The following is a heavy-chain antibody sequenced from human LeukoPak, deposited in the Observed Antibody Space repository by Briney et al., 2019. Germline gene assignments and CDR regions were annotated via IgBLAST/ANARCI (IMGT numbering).Heavy chain of an antibody. CDR3: ARHAEYNSGWHFYLDH. CDR1: GVSTTNGIYY. CDR2: VHNVGST. V-gene: IGHV4-39*01. D-gene: IGHD6-19*01. Sequence: SETMSLTCTVSGVSTTNGIYYWAWIRQPPGKGLEWIGSVHNVGSTYYNLSLRSRVTMSIDTSKNQFSLRLNSVTAADTAVYYCARHAEYNSGWHFYLDHWGQGILVTVSS. J-gene: IGHJ4*02.